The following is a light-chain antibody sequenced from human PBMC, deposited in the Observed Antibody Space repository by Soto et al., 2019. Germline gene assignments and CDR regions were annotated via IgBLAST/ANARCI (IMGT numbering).Light chain of an antibody. Sequence: IVLTHSPSTLSVVPWQRSTHSFRASQSISSNLAWYQQKPGQAPRLLTYGASTRATGIPARFSGSGSGTEFTLTISSLEPEDFAVYYCQQRSNWLTFGGGTKVDI. J-gene: IGKJ4*01. CDR1: QSISSN. V-gene: IGKV3-11*01. CDR2: GAS. CDR3: QQRSNWLT.